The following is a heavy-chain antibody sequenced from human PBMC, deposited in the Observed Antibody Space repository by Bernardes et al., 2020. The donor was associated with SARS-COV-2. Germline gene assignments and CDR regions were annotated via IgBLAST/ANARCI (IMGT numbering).Heavy chain of an antibody. CDR2: ISWISGSI. Sequence: GGSLRLSCAASGFSFGDYAMHWVRQAPGKGLEWVSGISWISGSIGYADSVKGRFTISRDNAKNSLYLQMNSLRAEDTALYYCAKDDSSGSYHYYGMDVWGQGTTVTVSS. CDR3: AKDDSSGSYHYYGMDV. J-gene: IGHJ6*02. V-gene: IGHV3-9*01. D-gene: IGHD6-19*01. CDR1: GFSFGDYA.